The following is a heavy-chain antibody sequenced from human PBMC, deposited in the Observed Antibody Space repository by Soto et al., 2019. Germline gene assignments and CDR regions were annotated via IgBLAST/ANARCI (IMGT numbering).Heavy chain of an antibody. Sequence: ASETLSLTRAVYVGCFSGYSWSGIRQPPGKGPEWIGEINHSGRPNYNPSLKSRVTISVDTAKNQCSRKLSSVTPEDTALCYCVPVGWGYDYGNGLDGWGHGTTVTAS. V-gene: IGHV4-34*01. D-gene: IGHD3-16*01. CDR1: VGCFSGYS. CDR2: INHSGRP. CDR3: VPVGWGYDYGNGLDG. J-gene: IGHJ6*02.